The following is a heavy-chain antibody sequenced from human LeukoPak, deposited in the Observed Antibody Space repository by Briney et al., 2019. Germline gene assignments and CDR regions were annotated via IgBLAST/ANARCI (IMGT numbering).Heavy chain of an antibody. CDR2: INWNGGST. V-gene: IGHV3-20*04. CDR1: RFTFDDYG. D-gene: IGHD3-22*01. J-gene: IGHJ3*02. CDR3: GRDGRDYYDSSGYTNTAFDI. Sequence: GGSLRLSCAASRFTFDDYGMSWVRQAPGRGLEWVSTINWNGGSTGYADSVKGRFTISRDNAKNSLYLQMNSLRAEDTALYYCGRDGRDYYDSSGYTNTAFDIWGQGTMVTVSS.